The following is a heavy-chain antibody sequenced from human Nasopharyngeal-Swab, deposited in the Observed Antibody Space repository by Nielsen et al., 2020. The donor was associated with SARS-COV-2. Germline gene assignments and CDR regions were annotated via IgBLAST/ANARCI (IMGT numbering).Heavy chain of an antibody. CDR3: ASSTLPYHYDFWSGYYGVAFDI. CDR2: IWYDGSNK. Sequence: GESLKISCAASGFTFSSYGMHWVRQAPGKGLEWVAVIWYDGSNKYYAESVKGRFTISRDNSKNTLYLQMNSLRAEDTAVYYCASSTLPYHYDFWSGYYGVAFDIWGQGTMVTVSS. CDR1: GFTFSSYG. V-gene: IGHV3-33*01. J-gene: IGHJ3*02. D-gene: IGHD3-3*01.